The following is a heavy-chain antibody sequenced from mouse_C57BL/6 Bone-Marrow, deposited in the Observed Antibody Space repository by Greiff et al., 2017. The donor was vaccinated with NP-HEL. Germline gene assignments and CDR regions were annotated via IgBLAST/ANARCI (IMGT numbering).Heavy chain of an antibody. CDR2: ISYSGST. D-gene: IGHD2-1*01. CDR3: ARSSDYGNYRSYWYFDV. V-gene: IGHV3-8*01. Sequence: EVKLVESGPGLAKPSQTLSLTCSVTGYSITSDYWNWIRKFPGNKLEYMGYISYSGSTYYNPSLKSRISITRDTSKNQYYLQLNSVTTEDTATYYCARSSDYGNYRSYWYFDVWGTGTTVTVSS. CDR1: GYSITSDY. J-gene: IGHJ1*03.